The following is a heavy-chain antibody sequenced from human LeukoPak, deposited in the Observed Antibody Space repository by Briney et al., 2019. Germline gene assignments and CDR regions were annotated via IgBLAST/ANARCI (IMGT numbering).Heavy chain of an antibody. V-gene: IGHV3-30-3*01. CDR2: ISYDGSNK. CDR3: AKDLSYYDILTGRSGFDY. J-gene: IGHJ4*02. CDR1: GFTFSTYA. Sequence: PGGPLRLSCAASGFTFSTYAMHWVRQAPGKGLEWVAVISYDGSNKYYAGSVKGRFTISRDNSKNTLYLQMNSLRAEDTAVYYCAKDLSYYDILTGRSGFDYWGQGTLVTVSS. D-gene: IGHD3-9*01.